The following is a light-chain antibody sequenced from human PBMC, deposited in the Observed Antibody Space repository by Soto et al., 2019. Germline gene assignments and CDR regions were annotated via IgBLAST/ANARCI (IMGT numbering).Light chain of an antibody. CDR1: SGSVSTSSY. V-gene: IGLV8-61*01. CDR3: ALSLPRGVWE. Sequence: QTVVTQEPSFSVSPGGTITLTCGLTSGSVSTSSYPSWYQQTPGQAPRTLIYSTNTRSSGVPDRFSGSILGNKAALTITGAQADDESDYYCALSLPRGVWEFGGGTKLTV. J-gene: IGLJ3*02. CDR2: STN.